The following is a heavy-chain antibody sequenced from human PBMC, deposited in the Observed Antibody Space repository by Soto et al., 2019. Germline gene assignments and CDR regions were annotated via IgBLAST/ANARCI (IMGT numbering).Heavy chain of an antibody. V-gene: IGHV4-61*08. CDR2: MHYRGST. Sequence: SETLSLTCAVSGGSISSGGYSWSWIRQPPGKGLEWIGYMHYRGSTNYNPSLKSRVTISVDTSKNQFSLKLSSVTAADTAVYYCARRDLGNDAFDIWGQGTMVTVSS. CDR1: GGSISSGGYS. J-gene: IGHJ3*02. CDR3: ARRDLGNDAFDI. D-gene: IGHD3-10*01.